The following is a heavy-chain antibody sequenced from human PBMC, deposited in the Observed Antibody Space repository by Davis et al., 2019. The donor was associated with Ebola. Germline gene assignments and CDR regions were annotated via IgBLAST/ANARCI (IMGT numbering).Heavy chain of an antibody. CDR3: ARVRYDFWSGSSDQQFDY. D-gene: IGHD3-3*01. V-gene: IGHV4-39*01. CDR1: GGSISSYY. CDR2: IYYSGST. J-gene: IGHJ4*02. Sequence: PSETLSLTCTVSGGSISSYYWGWIRQPPGKGLEWIGSIYYSGSTYYNPSLKSRVTISVDTSKNQFSLKLSSVTAADTAVYYCARVRYDFWSGSSDQQFDYWGQGTLVTVSS.